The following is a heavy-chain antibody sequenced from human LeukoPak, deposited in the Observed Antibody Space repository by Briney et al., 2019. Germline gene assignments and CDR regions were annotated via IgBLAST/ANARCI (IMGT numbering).Heavy chain of an antibody. CDR3: ARATPYFDY. V-gene: IGHV1-2*02. Sequence: ASVKVSCKASGYTFTGYYMHWVRHAPRQGLDWMGWINLNSGVTNYAQKFQGRVTMTRDTSISTAYMELSRLRSDDAAVYYCARATPYFDYWGQGTLVTVSS. J-gene: IGHJ4*02. CDR1: GYTFTGYY. CDR2: INLNSGVT.